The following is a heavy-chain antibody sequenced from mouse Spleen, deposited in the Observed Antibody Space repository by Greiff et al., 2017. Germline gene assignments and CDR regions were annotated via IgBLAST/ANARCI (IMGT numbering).Heavy chain of an antibody. CDR1: GFTFSDYG. J-gene: IGHJ1*03. D-gene: IGHD1-1*01. Sequence: EVQVVESGGGLVKPGGSLKLSCAASGFTFSDYGMHWVRQAPEKGLEWVAYISSGSSTIYYADTVKGRFTISRDNAKNTLFLQMTSLRSEDTAMYYCARNGYGSSYGWYFDVWGTGTTVTVSS. CDR2: ISSGSSTI. CDR3: ARNGYGSSYGWYFDV. V-gene: IGHV5-17*01.